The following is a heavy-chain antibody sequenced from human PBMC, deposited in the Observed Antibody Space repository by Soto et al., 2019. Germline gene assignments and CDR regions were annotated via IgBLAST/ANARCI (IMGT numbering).Heavy chain of an antibody. J-gene: IGHJ3*02. CDR3: ARTWDYGDSRGAFDI. Sequence: QVQLQQWGAGLLKPSETLSLTCAVYGGSFSGYYWSWIRQPPGKGLEWIGEINHSGSTNYNPSLKSRVTISVDTSKNQFSLKLSSVTAADTAVYYCARTWDYGDSRGAFDIWGQGTMVTVSS. CDR1: GGSFSGYY. V-gene: IGHV4-34*01. CDR2: INHSGST. D-gene: IGHD4-17*01.